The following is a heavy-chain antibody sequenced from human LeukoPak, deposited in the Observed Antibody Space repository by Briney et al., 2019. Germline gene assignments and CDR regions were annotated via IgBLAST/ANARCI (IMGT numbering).Heavy chain of an antibody. Sequence: GGSLRLSCAASGFTFSSYWMSWVRQAPGKGLEWVANIKQDGSEKYYVDSVKGRFTISRDNAKNSLYLQMNSLRAEDTAVYYCARDRGVKVAGYVVWGQGTLVTVSS. J-gene: IGHJ4*02. CDR3: ARDRGVKVAGYVV. CDR1: GFTFSSYW. CDR2: IKQDGSEK. V-gene: IGHV3-7*01. D-gene: IGHD5-12*01.